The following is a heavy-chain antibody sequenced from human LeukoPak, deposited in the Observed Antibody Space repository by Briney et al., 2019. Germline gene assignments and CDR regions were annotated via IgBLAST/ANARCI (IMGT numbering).Heavy chain of an antibody. J-gene: IGHJ4*02. CDR1: GFTFSSYA. V-gene: IGHV3-23*01. Sequence: PGGSLRLSCAASGFTFSSYAMSWVRQAPGKGLEWVSAINGSGGSTYYADSVKGRFTISRDNSKNTLYLQMNSLRAEDTAVYYCAKDPTYCSSTSCIDYWGQGTLVTVSS. CDR3: AKDPTYCSSTSCIDY. CDR2: INGSGGST. D-gene: IGHD2-2*01.